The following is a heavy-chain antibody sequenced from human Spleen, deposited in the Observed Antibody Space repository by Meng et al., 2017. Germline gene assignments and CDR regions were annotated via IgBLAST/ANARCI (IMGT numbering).Heavy chain of an antibody. V-gene: IGHV1-3*01. D-gene: IGHD2-15*01. CDR3: ARERRPREWWLGFDY. CDR1: GYTFPHYT. CDR2: INAGNGDT. Sequence: QVQLVQSGAEVKKPGASVKVSCKSSGYTFPHYTIHWVRQAPGQGLEWMGWINAGNGDTKYSQKFQGRVTITRDTSVTTAYMELSSLRSEDTAVYYCARERRPREWWLGFDYWGQGTLVTVSS. J-gene: IGHJ4*02.